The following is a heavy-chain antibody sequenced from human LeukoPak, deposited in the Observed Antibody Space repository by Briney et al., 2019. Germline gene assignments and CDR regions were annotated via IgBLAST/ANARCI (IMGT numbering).Heavy chain of an antibody. Sequence: SSETLSLTCSVSGGSVSSYYWSWIRQSPGKGLEWIGYIHNSGRTNYNPSLKSRVTGFVDTSKNQVSLRLSSVTAADTAVYYCARHGTISSESYFDYWGQGALVTVSS. D-gene: IGHD1-14*01. CDR3: ARHGTISSESYFDY. CDR1: GGSVSSYY. J-gene: IGHJ4*02. CDR2: IHNSGRT. V-gene: IGHV4-59*08.